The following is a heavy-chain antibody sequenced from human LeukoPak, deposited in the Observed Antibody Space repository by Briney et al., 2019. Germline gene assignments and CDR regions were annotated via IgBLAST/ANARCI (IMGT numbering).Heavy chain of an antibody. CDR2: IYYSGST. CDR1: GGSVSSSSYY. J-gene: IGHJ6*02. D-gene: IGHD2-2*01. CDR3: ARLFCSSTSCHYGMDV. Sequence: PSETLSLTCTVSGGSVSSSSYYWGWIRQPPGKGLEWIGSIYYSGSTYYNPSLKSRVTISVDTSKNQLSLKLSSVTAADTAVYYCARLFCSSTSCHYGMDVWGQGTTVTVSS. V-gene: IGHV4-39*01.